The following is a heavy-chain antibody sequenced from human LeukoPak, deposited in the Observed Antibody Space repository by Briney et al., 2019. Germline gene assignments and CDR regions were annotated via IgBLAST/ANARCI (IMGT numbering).Heavy chain of an antibody. CDR2: IRSKANSYAT. CDR3: TRPSGSYWFDP. Sequence: PGGSLRLPCAASGFTFSGSAMHWVRQASGKGLEWVGRIRSKANSYATAYAASVKGRFTISRDDSKNTAYLQMNSLKTEDTAVYYCTRPSGSYWFDPWGQGTLVTVSS. V-gene: IGHV3-73*01. CDR1: GFTFSGSA. J-gene: IGHJ5*02. D-gene: IGHD1-26*01.